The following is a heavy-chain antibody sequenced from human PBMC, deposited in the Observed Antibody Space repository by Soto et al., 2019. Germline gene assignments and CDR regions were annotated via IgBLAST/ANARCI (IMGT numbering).Heavy chain of an antibody. CDR3: ARHFEPDIVVVVAATPENNNWFDP. CDR1: GYSFTSYW. V-gene: IGHV5-10-1*01. Sequence: ESMKISFKGSGYSFTSYWISWVRQIPGKGLEWMGRIDPSDSYTNYSPSFQGHVTISADKSISTAYLQWSSLKASDTAMYYCARHFEPDIVVVVAATPENNNWFDPWGQGTLVTVSS. CDR2: IDPSDSYT. J-gene: IGHJ5*02. D-gene: IGHD2-15*01.